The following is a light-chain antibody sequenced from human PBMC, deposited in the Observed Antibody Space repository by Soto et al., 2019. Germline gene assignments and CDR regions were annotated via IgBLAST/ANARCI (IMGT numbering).Light chain of an antibody. Sequence: PRVTAALACRSSQSVSSRHFAWYQHNPGQAPRLLIYAASSSATGRPDRFSGSGSGTDFTLTISRLQPEDFAVYYCQQYGYSPITFGQGTRLEIK. CDR1: QSVSSRH. J-gene: IGKJ5*01. CDR3: QQYGYSPIT. V-gene: IGKV3-20*01. CDR2: AAS.